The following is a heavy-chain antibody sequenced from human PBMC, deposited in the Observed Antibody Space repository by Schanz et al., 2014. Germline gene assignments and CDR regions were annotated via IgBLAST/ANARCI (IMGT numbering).Heavy chain of an antibody. J-gene: IGHJ3*02. CDR3: ARGGYSYALSAFDI. Sequence: QVQLVQSGAEMKKPGASVKVSCKASGYTFTGYYMHWVRQAPGQGLEWMGWINPNSGTTNYAQKFQGWVTMTRDTSISTAYMELSWLKSDDTAVYYCARGGYSYALSAFDIWGQGTMVTVSS. CDR2: INPNSGTT. D-gene: IGHD5-18*01. CDR1: GYTFTGYY. V-gene: IGHV1-2*04.